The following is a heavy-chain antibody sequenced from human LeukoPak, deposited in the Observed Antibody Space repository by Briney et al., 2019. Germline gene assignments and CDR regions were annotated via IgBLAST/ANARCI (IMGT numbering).Heavy chain of an antibody. V-gene: IGHV3-48*03. D-gene: IGHD2-2*01. CDR1: EFTFSSYE. CDR2: IHTTATTI. J-gene: IGHJ6*04. Sequence: GGSLRLSCEASEFTFSSYEMNWVRQAPGKGLEWVSYIHTTATTIYYADSVKGRFSISRDNAKSSLYLQMNSLRAEDTAVYYCAKWYPGNMDVWGKGTTVTVSS. CDR3: AKWYPGNMDV.